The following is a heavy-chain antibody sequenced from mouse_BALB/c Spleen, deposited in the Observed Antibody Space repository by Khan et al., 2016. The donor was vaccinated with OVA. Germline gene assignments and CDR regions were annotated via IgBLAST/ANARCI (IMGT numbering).Heavy chain of an antibody. CDR3: ARDAGRY. V-gene: IGHV1-18*01. Sequence: EVQLQQSGPELVKPGASVKISCKTSGYTFTEYTLHWVKQSHGKSLEWIGVINPKNGVTSYNQKFKGKATLTVDKTSRTADMEFRSLTSGDSAVYYCARDAGRYWGQGTSVTVSS. CDR1: GYTFTEYT. CDR2: INPKNGVT. D-gene: IGHD3-3*01. J-gene: IGHJ4*01.